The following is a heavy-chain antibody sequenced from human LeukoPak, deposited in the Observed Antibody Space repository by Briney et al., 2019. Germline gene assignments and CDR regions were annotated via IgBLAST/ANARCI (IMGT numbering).Heavy chain of an antibody. V-gene: IGHV1-69*04. D-gene: IGHD3-10*01. J-gene: IGHJ5*02. CDR2: IIPILNIP. Sequence: SVKVSCKASGGTFDNSAINWVRQAPGQGLEWMGRIIPILNIPNYAQKLQGRVTIAADKSTSTAYMELSSLRSDDTAVYYCARDQPGISNWFDPWGQGTLVTVSS. CDR3: ARDQPGISNWFDP. CDR1: GGTFDNSA.